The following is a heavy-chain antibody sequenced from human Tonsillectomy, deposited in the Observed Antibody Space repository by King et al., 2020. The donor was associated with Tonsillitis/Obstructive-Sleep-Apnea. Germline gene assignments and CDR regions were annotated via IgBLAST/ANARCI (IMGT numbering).Heavy chain of an antibody. Sequence: VQLVESGAEVKKPGSSVKVACKASGGTFSSSVISWVRQAPGQGHEWMGGIIPTLGTTHYAQKFQGRVTFTADKSTNTVYMELSSLRSEDTAVYYCARGFTDYDFWSGYWFDPWGQGTLVTVSS. D-gene: IGHD3-3*01. CDR2: IIPTLGTT. J-gene: IGHJ5*02. CDR1: GGTFSSSV. V-gene: IGHV1-69*06. CDR3: ARGFTDYDFWSGYWFDP.